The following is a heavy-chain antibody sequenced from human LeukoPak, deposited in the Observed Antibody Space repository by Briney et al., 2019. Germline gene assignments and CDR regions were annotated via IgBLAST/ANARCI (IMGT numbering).Heavy chain of an antibody. CDR2: ISSSSSTI. J-gene: IGHJ4*02. CDR3: ARAPGLYLDY. CDR1: GFTFSSYS. V-gene: IGHV3-48*01. Sequence: PGGSLRLSCAASGFTFSSYSMNWVRQAPGKGLEWVSYISSSSSTIYYADSVKGRFTISRDNAKNSLYLQMNSLRAEDTAVYYCARAPGLYLDYWGRGTLVTVSS.